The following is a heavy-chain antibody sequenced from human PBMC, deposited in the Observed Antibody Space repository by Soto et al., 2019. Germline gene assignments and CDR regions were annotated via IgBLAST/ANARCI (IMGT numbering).Heavy chain of an antibody. Sequence: SETLSLTCTVSGGSISSYYWSWIRQPPGKGLEWIGYIYYSGSTNYNPSLKSRVTISVDTSKNQFSLKLSSVTAADTAVYYCARDYDFWSESGYWGQGTLVTVSS. J-gene: IGHJ4*02. CDR2: IYYSGST. CDR3: ARDYDFWSESGY. CDR1: GGSISSYY. D-gene: IGHD3-3*01. V-gene: IGHV4-59*01.